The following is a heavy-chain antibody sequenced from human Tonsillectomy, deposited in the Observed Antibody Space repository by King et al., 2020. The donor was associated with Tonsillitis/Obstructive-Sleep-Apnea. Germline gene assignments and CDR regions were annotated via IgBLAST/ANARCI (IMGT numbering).Heavy chain of an antibody. CDR3: AGDGPYDFWSGYWPYYFED. D-gene: IGHD3-3*01. V-gene: IGHV1-69*01. CDR1: GGTFSRYV. J-gene: IGHJ4*02. CDR2: IITHLGTA. Sequence: VQLVESGAEVKKPGSSVRVSCKASGGTFSRYVTSCVRQAPGQGLEWMGGIITHLGTANYAQKFQGRVTIPADESTSTAYMELSRLPSEEAAVYYCAGDGPYDFWSGYWPYYFEDWGQGTLVTVSS.